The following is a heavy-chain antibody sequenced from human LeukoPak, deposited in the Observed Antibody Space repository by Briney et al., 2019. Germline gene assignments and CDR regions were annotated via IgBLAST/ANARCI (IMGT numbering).Heavy chain of an antibody. D-gene: IGHD3-10*01. CDR2: IYSGGST. J-gene: IGHJ4*02. Sequence: PGGSLRLSCAASGFTFSSYAMSWVRQAPGKGLEWVSVIYSGGSTYYADSVKGRFTISRDNSKNTLYLQMNSLRAEDTAVYYCARDQVFYGSGSYYSDYWGQGTLVTVSS. V-gene: IGHV3-66*01. CDR3: ARDQVFYGSGSYYSDY. CDR1: GFTFSSYA.